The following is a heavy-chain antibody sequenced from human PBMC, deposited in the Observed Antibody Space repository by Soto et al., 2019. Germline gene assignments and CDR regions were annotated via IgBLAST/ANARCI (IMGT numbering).Heavy chain of an antibody. Sequence: SETLSLTCTVSGGSISSVDYYWSWIRQPPGKGLEWIGYIYYSGSTYYNPSLKSRVTISVDTSKNQFSLKLSSVTAADTAVYYCAGLQSMRLSGLDPWGQGTLVTVSS. D-gene: IGHD3-16*02. CDR2: IYYSGST. CDR3: AGLQSMRLSGLDP. CDR1: GGSISSVDYY. V-gene: IGHV4-30-4*01. J-gene: IGHJ5*02.